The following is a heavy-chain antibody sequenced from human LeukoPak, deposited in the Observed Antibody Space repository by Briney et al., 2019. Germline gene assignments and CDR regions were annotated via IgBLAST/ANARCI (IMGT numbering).Heavy chain of an antibody. V-gene: IGHV3-11*04. Sequence: GGSLRLSCAASGFTFSDYYMSWIRQAPGKGLEWVSYISSSGSTIYYADSVKGRFTISRDNAKNSLYLQMNSLRVEDTAVYYCARDHFDYRLDYWGQGTLVTVSS. CDR3: ARDHFDYRLDY. J-gene: IGHJ4*02. CDR2: ISSSGSTI. CDR1: GFTFSDYY. D-gene: IGHD4-11*01.